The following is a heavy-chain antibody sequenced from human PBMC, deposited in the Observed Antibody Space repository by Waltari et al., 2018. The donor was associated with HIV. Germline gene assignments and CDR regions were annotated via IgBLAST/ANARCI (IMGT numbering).Heavy chain of an antibody. CDR2: ISSSSSYI. V-gene: IGHV3-21*01. CDR1: AFTSSSYR. D-gene: IGHD6-13*01. Sequence: EVQLVASGGGLVKPGGSLRLSCAASAFTSSSYRMNWVCQAPGKGLEWVSSISSSSSYIYYADSVKGRFTISRDNAKNSLYLQMNSLRAEDTAVYYCASIEYSSSWHYYYYYGMDVWGQGTTVTVSS. CDR3: ASIEYSSSWHYYYYYGMDV. J-gene: IGHJ6*02.